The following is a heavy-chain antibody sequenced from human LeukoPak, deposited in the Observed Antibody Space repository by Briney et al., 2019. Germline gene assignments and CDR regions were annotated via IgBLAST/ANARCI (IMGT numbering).Heavy chain of an antibody. Sequence: ASVKVSCKASGYTFTSYYMHWVRQAPGQGLEWMGIINPSGGSTSYAQKFQGRVTMTRDTSISTAYMELSRLRSDDTAVYYCARGYSGYVIDYWGQGTLVTVSS. J-gene: IGHJ4*02. CDR1: GYTFTSYY. CDR2: INPSGGST. D-gene: IGHD5-12*01. CDR3: ARGYSGYVIDY. V-gene: IGHV1-46*01.